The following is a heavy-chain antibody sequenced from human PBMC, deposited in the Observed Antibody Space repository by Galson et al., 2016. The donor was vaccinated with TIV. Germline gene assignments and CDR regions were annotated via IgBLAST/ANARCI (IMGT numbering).Heavy chain of an antibody. J-gene: IGHJ4*02. Sequence: SLRLSCAASGFTFSSYDMHWVRQAPGKGLEWVAVISYDGSNKYYSDSVRGRFTISRDNSKNTVHLQLNSLRAEDTAMYYCAKDLAERILVLTGNFWGQGALVTVSS. D-gene: IGHD2-21*02. CDR3: AKDLAERILVLTGNF. CDR2: ISYDGSNK. V-gene: IGHV3-30*18. CDR1: GFTFSSYD.